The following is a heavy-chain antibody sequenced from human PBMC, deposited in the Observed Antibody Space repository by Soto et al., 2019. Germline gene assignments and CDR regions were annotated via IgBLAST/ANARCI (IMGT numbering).Heavy chain of an antibody. CDR3: ASRLTPGGWFDP. CDR1: GGSISSGGYS. J-gene: IGHJ5*02. Sequence: QLQLQESGSGLVKPSQTLSLTCAVSGGSISSGGYSWSWIRQPPGKGLEWIGYIYHSGSTYYNPSLKSRVTLSVDRSKNQFSLKLSSVTAADTAVYYCASRLTPGGWFDPWGQGTLVTVSS. CDR2: IYHSGST. D-gene: IGHD2-8*01. V-gene: IGHV4-30-2*01.